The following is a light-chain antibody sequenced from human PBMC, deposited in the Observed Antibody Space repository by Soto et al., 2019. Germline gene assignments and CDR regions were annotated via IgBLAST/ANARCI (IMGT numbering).Light chain of an antibody. J-gene: IGKJ1*01. CDR3: QQSYSTSQT. CDR1: QSISSY. V-gene: IGKV1-39*01. CDR2: AAS. Sequence: DIQMTQSPSSLSASVGDRVTITCRASQSISSYLNWYQQKPGKAPKLLIYAASSLQSGVPSRFSGSRSGTDFTLTISSLQPEDFATYYCQQSYSTSQTFGQGTKVEIK.